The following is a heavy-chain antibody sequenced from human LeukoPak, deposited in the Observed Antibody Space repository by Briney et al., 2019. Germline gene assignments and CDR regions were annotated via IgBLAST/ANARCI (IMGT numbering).Heavy chain of an antibody. Sequence: HSGGSLRLSCAASGFTFSSYSMNWVRQAPGKGLEWVSYISSSSSTIYYADSVKGRFTISRDNAKNSLYPQMNSLRAEDTAVYYCAREGYCSGGSCYQGHFEYWGQGTLVTVSS. CDR3: AREGYCSGGSCYQGHFEY. CDR1: GFTFSSYS. D-gene: IGHD2-15*01. V-gene: IGHV3-48*01. J-gene: IGHJ4*02. CDR2: ISSSSSTI.